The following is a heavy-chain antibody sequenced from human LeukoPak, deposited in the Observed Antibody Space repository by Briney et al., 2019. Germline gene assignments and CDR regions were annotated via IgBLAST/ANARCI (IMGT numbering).Heavy chain of an antibody. Sequence: GGSLRLSCAASAFTFRSYWMSWVRQAPGKGLEWVAVISYDGSNKYYADSVKGRFTISRDNAKNSLYLQMNSLRDEDTAVYYCARIPGGYYYAMDVWGQGTTVTVSS. CDR3: ARIPGGYYYAMDV. D-gene: IGHD3-16*01. CDR1: AFTFRSYW. J-gene: IGHJ6*02. CDR2: ISYDGSNK. V-gene: IGHV3-30-3*01.